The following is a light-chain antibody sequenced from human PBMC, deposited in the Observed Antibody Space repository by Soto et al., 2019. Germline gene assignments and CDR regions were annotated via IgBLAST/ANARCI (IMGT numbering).Light chain of an antibody. J-gene: IGKJ1*01. V-gene: IGKV2-30*01. CDR2: KVS. Sequence: DVVMTQSPLSLPVTLGQPASISCRSSQSLVYSDGNTYLNWFQQRPGQSPRRLIYKVSNRDSGVPDRFSGRGSGTDFPLKISRVEAEDVAVYYCMQGTHWPPTFGQGTKVELK. CDR1: QSLVYSDGNTY. CDR3: MQGTHWPPT.